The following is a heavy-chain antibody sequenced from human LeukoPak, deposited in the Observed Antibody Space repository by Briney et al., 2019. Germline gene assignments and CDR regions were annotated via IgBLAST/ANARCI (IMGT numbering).Heavy chain of an antibody. CDR3: ARDPGLSSGWWQHGEGAFDI. CDR1: GGYISGYY. Sequence: PSEILSLTCTVSGGYISGYYWSWIRQPPGKGLEWIGYIHYSGSTNYNPSLKGRVTISVDTSKNQFSLQLNSVTPEDTAVYYCARDPGLSSGWWQHGEGAFDIWGQGTMVTVSS. J-gene: IGHJ3*02. V-gene: IGHV4-59*12. D-gene: IGHD6-19*01. CDR2: IHYSGST.